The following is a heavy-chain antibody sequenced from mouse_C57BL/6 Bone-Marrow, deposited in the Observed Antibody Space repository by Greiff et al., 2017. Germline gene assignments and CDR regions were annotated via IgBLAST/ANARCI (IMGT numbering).Heavy chain of an antibody. Sequence: EVQLQQSGPELVKPGASVKISCKASGYTFTDYYMNWVKQSHGKSLEWIGDINPNNGGTSYIQKFKGKATLTVDKSSSTAYMELRSLTSEDSAVYYCARYGYWGQGTTLTVSS. D-gene: IGHD1-1*01. CDR2: INPNNGGT. V-gene: IGHV1-26*01. CDR3: ARYGY. CDR1: GYTFTDYY. J-gene: IGHJ2*01.